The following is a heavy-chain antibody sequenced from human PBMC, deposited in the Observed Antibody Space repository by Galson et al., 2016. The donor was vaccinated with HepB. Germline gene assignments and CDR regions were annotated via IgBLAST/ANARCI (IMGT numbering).Heavy chain of an antibody. CDR2: ISGHNGDP. CDR3: ARDRYFGSGPRFDY. D-gene: IGHD3-10*01. J-gene: IGHJ4*02. CDR1: GYTFNTFG. V-gene: IGHV1-18*01. Sequence: SVKVSCKASGYTFNTFGISWVRQAPGQGLEWLGWISGHNGDPSSAQNFQGRLTVTADSSTTTAYMHLRSLRPDDTAVYYCARDRYFGSGPRFDYWGQGTVVSASS.